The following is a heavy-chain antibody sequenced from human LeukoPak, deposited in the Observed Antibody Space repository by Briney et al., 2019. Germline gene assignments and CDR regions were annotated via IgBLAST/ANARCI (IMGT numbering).Heavy chain of an antibody. V-gene: IGHV1-18*01. J-gene: IGHJ3*02. Sequence: GASVKVSCKASGYTFTSYGISWVRQAPGQGVEWMGWISAYNGNTNYAQKLQGRVTMTTDTSTSTAYMELRSLRSDDTAVYYCARVLPTAQYSGYDLRGRGAFDIWGQGTMVTVSS. CDR1: GYTFTSYG. D-gene: IGHD5-12*01. CDR2: ISAYNGNT. CDR3: ARVLPTAQYSGYDLRGRGAFDI.